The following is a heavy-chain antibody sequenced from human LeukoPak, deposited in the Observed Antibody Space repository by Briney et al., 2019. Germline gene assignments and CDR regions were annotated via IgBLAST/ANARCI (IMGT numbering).Heavy chain of an antibody. V-gene: IGHV1-2*02. J-gene: IGHJ3*02. Sequence: GSVKVSCEASGYTFTGYNMHWVRQPPGQGLEWMGWNNPNSGGTNYEQNFQGRVTMTRDTSISKADMQLSRLRSDDTALYYCARGSGRYSDAFDIWGQGTMLTVSS. D-gene: IGHD1-26*01. CDR1: GYTFTGYN. CDR2: NNPNSGGT. CDR3: ARGSGRYSDAFDI.